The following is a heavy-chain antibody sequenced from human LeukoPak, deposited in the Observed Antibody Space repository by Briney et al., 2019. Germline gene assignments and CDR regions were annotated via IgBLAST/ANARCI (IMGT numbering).Heavy chain of an antibody. D-gene: IGHD3-3*01. Sequence: QPGGSLILSCAASGFTFSSYAMSWVRQAPGKGLEWVSAISGSGGSTYYDDSVKGLFTIYRDNSKNTLYLQMNSLRAEDTAVYYCAKYRYDFWSGYLNYWGQGTLVTVSS. J-gene: IGHJ4*02. CDR1: GFTFSSYA. CDR2: ISGSGGST. CDR3: AKYRYDFWSGYLNY. V-gene: IGHV3-23*01.